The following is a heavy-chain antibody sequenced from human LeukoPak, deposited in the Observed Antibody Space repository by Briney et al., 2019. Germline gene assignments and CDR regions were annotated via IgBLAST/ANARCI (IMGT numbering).Heavy chain of an antibody. CDR1: GGSISSYY. CDR3: ARAADTAMVDY. V-gene: IGHV4-59*01. D-gene: IGHD5-18*01. CDR2: IYYSGST. J-gene: IGHJ4*02. Sequence: SETLSLTCTVSGGSISSYYWSWIRQPPGKGLEWIGCIYYSGSTNYNPSLKSRVTISVDTSKNQFSLKLSSVTAADTAVYYCARAADTAMVDYWGQGTLVTVSS.